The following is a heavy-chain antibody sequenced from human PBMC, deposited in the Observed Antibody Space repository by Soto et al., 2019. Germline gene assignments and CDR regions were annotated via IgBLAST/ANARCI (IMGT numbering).Heavy chain of an antibody. CDR3: ARTQVGYSGYDLCLDY. V-gene: IGHV1-3*01. CDR2: INAVNGNT. CDR1: GYRFISYA. Sequence: QVQLVQSGAEVKKPGASVKVSCKASGYRFISYAIHWVRQAPGHRLEWMGWINAVNGNTYYSQKFQGRATITRDTPASTAYMDLSSLRSEDTALYFCARTQVGYSGYDLCLDYWGQGTLVTVSS. D-gene: IGHD5-12*01. J-gene: IGHJ4*02.